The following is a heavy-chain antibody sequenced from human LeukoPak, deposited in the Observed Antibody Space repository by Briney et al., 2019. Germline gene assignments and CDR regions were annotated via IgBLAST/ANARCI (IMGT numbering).Heavy chain of an antibody. V-gene: IGHV3-48*03. CDR1: GFTFSSYE. CDR2: ISSSGSTI. CDR3: AKDPSPFPQWLVRYYYYMDV. Sequence: GGSLRLSCAASGFTFSSYEMNWVRQAPGKGLEWVSYISSSGSTIYYADSVKGRFTISRDNAKNSLYLQMNSLRAEDTAVYYCAKDPSPFPQWLVRYYYYMDVWGKGTTVTVSS. D-gene: IGHD6-19*01. J-gene: IGHJ6*03.